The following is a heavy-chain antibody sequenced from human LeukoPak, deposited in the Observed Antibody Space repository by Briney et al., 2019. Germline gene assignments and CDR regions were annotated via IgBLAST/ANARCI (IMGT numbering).Heavy chain of an antibody. J-gene: IGHJ4*02. V-gene: IGHV3-74*01. D-gene: IGHD3-3*01. CDR3: AREIFWSGYYSNLHFDY. Sequence: GGSLRLSCAASGFSLSSYWMHWVRQAPGKGLVWVSRVNSDGSSTNYADSVKGRFTISRDNAKNSLYLQMNSLRAEDTAVYYCAREIFWSGYYSNLHFDYWGQGTLVTVSS. CDR2: VNSDGSST. CDR1: GFSLSSYW.